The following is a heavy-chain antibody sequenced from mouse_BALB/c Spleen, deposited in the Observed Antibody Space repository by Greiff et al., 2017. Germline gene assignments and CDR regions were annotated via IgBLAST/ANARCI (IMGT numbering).Heavy chain of an antibody. Sequence: EVQGVESGGGLVQPGGSRKLSCAASGFTFSSFGMHWVRQAPEKGLEWVAYISSGSSTIYYADTVKGRFTISRDNPKNTLFLQMTSLRSEDTAMYYCARKTPYYYAMDYWGQGTSVTVSS. V-gene: IGHV5-17*02. J-gene: IGHJ4*01. CDR3: ARKTPYYYAMDY. CDR1: GFTFSSFG. CDR2: ISSGSSTI.